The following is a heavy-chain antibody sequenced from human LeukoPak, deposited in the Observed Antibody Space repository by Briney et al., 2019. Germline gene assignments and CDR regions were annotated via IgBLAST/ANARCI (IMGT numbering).Heavy chain of an antibody. J-gene: IGHJ6*03. V-gene: IGHV1-69*13. CDR3: ARTHIVVVTAPPYYYYYYMDV. CDR2: IIPLLNTP. CDR1: GGTFNNYA. D-gene: IGHD2-21*02. Sequence: SVKVSCKAPGGTFNNYAITWVRQAPGQGLEWMGGIIPLLNTPTYAQKFQGRATITADESTSTAHMELSSLTPEDTAVYYCARTHIVVVTAPPYYYYYYMDVWGKGTTVTISS.